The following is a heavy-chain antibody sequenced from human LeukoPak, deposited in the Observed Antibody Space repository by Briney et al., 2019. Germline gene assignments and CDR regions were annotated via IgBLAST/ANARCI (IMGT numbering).Heavy chain of an antibody. CDR2: IRYDGSNK. D-gene: IGHD2-21*02. CDR3: ARVRIGGYCGGDCYSPDY. Sequence: PGGSLRLSCAASGFTFSSYGMHWVRQAPGKGLEWVAFIRYDGSNKYYADSVKGRFTISRDNSKNRLYLQMNSLRAEDTAMYYCARVRIGGYCGGDCYSPDYWGQGTLVTVSS. CDR1: GFTFSSYG. J-gene: IGHJ4*02. V-gene: IGHV3-30*02.